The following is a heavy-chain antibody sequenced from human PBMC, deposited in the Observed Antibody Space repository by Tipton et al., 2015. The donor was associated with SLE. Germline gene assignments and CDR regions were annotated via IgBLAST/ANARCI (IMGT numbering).Heavy chain of an antibody. CDR2: IYYTGST. Sequence: LRLSCTVSGGSISSYYWSWIRQPPGKGLEWIGYIYYTGSTNYNPSLKSRVTISVDTSKNQFSLKLSSVTAADTAVYYCARYAQGGFGELLLPLLGSAYGMDVWGQGTTVTVSS. J-gene: IGHJ6*02. V-gene: IGHV4-59*01. CDR1: GGSISSYY. D-gene: IGHD3-10*01. CDR3: ARYAQGGFGELLLPLLGSAYGMDV.